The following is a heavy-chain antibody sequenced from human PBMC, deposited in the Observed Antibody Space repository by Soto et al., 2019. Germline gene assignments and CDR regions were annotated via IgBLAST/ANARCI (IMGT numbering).Heavy chain of an antibody. D-gene: IGHD1-26*01. V-gene: IGHV3-23*01. CDR3: ARRGSGSYYDD. Sequence: EVQLLESGGGLVQPGGSLGLSCAASGFTFSSYAMRWVRQAPVKGLEWVSAISGSGGSTYYADSVKGRFTISRDNSKNTLYLQMNSLRAEDTAVYYCARRGSGSYYDDWGQGTLVTVSS. CDR2: ISGSGGST. CDR1: GFTFSSYA. J-gene: IGHJ4*02.